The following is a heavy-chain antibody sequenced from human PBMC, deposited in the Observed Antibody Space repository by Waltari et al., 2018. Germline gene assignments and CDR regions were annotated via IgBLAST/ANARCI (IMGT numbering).Heavy chain of an antibody. CDR2: INPNSGGT. Sequence: QVQLVQSGAEVKKPGASVKVSCKASGYTFTGYYMHWVRQAPGQGLEWMGRINPNSGGTNYAQKFQGRVTMTRDTSISTAYMELSRLRSDDTAVYYCARVEVITFGGVIGDYYYGMDVWGQGTTVTVSS. CDR1: GYTFTGYY. V-gene: IGHV1-2*06. CDR3: ARVEVITFGGVIGDYYYGMDV. D-gene: IGHD3-16*01. J-gene: IGHJ6*02.